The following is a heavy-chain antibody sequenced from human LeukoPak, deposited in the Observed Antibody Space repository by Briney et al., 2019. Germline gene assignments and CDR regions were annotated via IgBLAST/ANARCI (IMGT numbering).Heavy chain of an antibody. CDR2: INANRGGA. V-gene: IGHV1-2*02. J-gene: IGHJ4*02. D-gene: IGHD2-2*01. CDR1: GYTFTYYY. Sequence: ASVKVSCKASGYTFTYYYMHWVRQAPGQGLEWMGWINANRGGANYAQRFQGRVTMTRDTSITTAYMELSRLKSDDTAVYYCARRYCSSTSCYYFDYWGQGTLVTVSS. CDR3: ARRYCSSTSCYYFDY.